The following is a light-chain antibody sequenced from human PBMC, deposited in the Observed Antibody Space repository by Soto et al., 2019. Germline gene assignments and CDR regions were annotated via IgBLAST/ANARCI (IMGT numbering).Light chain of an antibody. Sequence: EIQVTQSPASLSASVRDRVTITCRASQSISSYLNWYQQKPGKAPKLLIYAASSLQSGVPSRSSGSGSGTDFTLTISSLQPEDFATYYCQQSYSTPPWTFGQGTKLDI. V-gene: IGKV1-39*01. CDR1: QSISSY. J-gene: IGKJ1*01. CDR2: AAS. CDR3: QQSYSTPPWT.